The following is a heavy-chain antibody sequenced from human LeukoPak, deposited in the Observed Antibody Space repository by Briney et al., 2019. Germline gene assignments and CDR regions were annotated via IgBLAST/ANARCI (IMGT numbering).Heavy chain of an antibody. V-gene: IGHV3-30*03. CDR2: ISYDGSNK. D-gene: IGHD1-26*01. CDR3: AVWAGRKYNWFDP. Sequence: PGGSLRLSCAASGFTFSSYGMHWVRQAPGRGLEWVAVISYDGSNKYYADSVKGRFTISRDNSKSTLYLQMNSLRAEDTAVYYCAVWAGRKYNWFDPWGQGTLVTVSS. CDR1: GFTFSSYG. J-gene: IGHJ5*02.